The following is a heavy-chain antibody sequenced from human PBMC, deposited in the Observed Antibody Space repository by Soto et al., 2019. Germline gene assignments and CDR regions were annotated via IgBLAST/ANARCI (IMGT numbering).Heavy chain of an antibody. CDR3: ARSRAPTVNDY. J-gene: IGHJ4*02. Sequence: PGGSLRFSCAASGFTFSNYGMHWIRQAPGKGLEWVADITYSGSNIYYADSVKGRFTISRDNAKNSLYLQMNSLRAEDTAVYYCARSRAPTVNDYWGQGTLVTVSS. V-gene: IGHV3-11*01. CDR1: GFTFSNYG. CDR2: ITYSGSNI. D-gene: IGHD4-4*01.